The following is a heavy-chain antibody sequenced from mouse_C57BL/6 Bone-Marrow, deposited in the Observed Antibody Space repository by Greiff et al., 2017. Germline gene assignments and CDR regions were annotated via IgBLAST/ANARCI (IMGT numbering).Heavy chain of an antibody. CDR1: DSEVFPIAY. V-gene: IGHV15-2*01. J-gene: IGHJ4*01. Sequence: QVQLQQSGSELRSPGSSVKLSCKDFDSEVFPIAYMSWVRQKPGHGFEWIGGILPSIGRTIYGEKFEDKATLDADTLSNTAYLELNSLTSEDSAIYYSARVSVTTVERYYAIDYSGQETSVTVSS. CDR2: ILPSIGRT. D-gene: IGHD1-1*01. CDR3: ARVSVTTVERYYAIDY.